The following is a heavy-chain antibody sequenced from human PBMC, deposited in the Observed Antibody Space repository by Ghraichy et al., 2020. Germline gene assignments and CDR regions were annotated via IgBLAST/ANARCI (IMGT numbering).Heavy chain of an antibody. CDR1: GFTFSSYS. V-gene: IGHV3-21*01. CDR3: AREMPFQYCSSTSCFDY. D-gene: IGHD2-2*01. Sequence: GGSLRLSCAASGFTFSSYSMNWVRQAPGKGLEWVSSISSSSSYIYYADSVKGRFTISRDNAKNSLYLQMNSLRAEDTAVYYCAREMPFQYCSSTSCFDYWGQGTLVTVSS. J-gene: IGHJ4*02. CDR2: ISSSSSYI.